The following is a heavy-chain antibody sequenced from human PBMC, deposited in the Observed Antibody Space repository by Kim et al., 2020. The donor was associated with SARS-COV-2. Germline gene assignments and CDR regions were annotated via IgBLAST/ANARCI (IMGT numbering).Heavy chain of an antibody. J-gene: IGHJ4*02. CDR3: ASHRFGDVLELAY. Sequence: GESLKISCKGSGYSFTSYWISWVRQMPGKGLEWMGRIDPSDSYTNYSPSFQGHVTISADKSISTAYLQWSSLKASDTAMYYCASHRFGDVLELAYWGQGTLVTVSS. D-gene: IGHD3-10*01. V-gene: IGHV5-10-1*01. CDR1: GYSFTSYW. CDR2: IDPSDSYT.